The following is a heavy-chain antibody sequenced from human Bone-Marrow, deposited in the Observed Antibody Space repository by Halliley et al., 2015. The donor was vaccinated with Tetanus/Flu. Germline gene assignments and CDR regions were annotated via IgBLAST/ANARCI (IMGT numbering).Heavy chain of an antibody. V-gene: IGHV5-51*03. Sequence: QLVQSGAEVRQPGESLKISCASYGYNFVNNWIAWVRQVPGKGLEWMGIIHPDDSDTIYSPSFQGRVTISTDKSTSATYLHWSSLKASDTAIYYCARRRAGGWYFDFWGQGTLVTVSS. CDR2: IHPDDSDT. D-gene: IGHD6-19*01. CDR1: GYNFVNNW. CDR3: ARRRAGGWYFDF. J-gene: IGHJ4*02.